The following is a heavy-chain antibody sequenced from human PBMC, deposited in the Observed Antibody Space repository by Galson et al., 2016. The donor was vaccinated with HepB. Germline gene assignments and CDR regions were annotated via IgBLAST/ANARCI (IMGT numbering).Heavy chain of an antibody. Sequence: SLRLSCAASGFAFSSHSMNWVRQAPGKGLEWVSGISDSAGSTYFADSVKGRFTISRDNSKNTLYLQMNSLRVEDTAVYYCAKGTTLQVHFGYFDHWGQGTLVTVSS. CDR1: GFAFSSHS. CDR3: AKGTTLQVHFGYFDH. J-gene: IGHJ4*02. D-gene: IGHD1/OR15-1a*01. V-gene: IGHV3-23*01. CDR2: ISDSAGST.